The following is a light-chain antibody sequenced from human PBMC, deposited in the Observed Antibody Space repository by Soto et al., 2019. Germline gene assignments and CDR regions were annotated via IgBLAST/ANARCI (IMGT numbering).Light chain of an antibody. J-gene: IGKJ4*01. CDR3: QQRRNWPYLN. CDR1: ESVSTY. Sequence: DIVLTQSPATLSLSPGERATLSCRASESVSTYLAWYQHKPGQAPRLLINHASNRATGIPDRFSGSGSGTDFTLIISSLETEDFAVYYCQQRRNWPYLNFGEETKVEIK. V-gene: IGKV3-11*01. CDR2: HAS.